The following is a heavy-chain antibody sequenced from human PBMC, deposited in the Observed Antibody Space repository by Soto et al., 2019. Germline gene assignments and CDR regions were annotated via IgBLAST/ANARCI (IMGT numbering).Heavy chain of an antibody. CDR2: IIPKLGSA. J-gene: IGHJ4*02. Sequence: QVQLVQSGAEVKEPGSSVKVSCKASGGGNLRDYRTTWVRRAPGQGLEWMGGIIPKLGSANYAQNFQGRVTITADESTKTVYMELRSLRSDDTAVYYCARGSDGYIFGAVYWGQGTPVTVSS. V-gene: IGHV1-69*01. CDR3: ARGSDGYIFGAVY. CDR1: GGGNLRDYR. D-gene: IGHD2-21*01.